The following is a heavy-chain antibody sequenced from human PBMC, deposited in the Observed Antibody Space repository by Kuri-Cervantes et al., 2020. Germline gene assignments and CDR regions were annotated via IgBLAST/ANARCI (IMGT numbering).Heavy chain of an antibody. CDR1: GFTFSDYY. Sequence: GGSLRLSCAASGFTFSDYYMSWIRQAPGKGLEWVSYISSSGSTIYYADSVKGRFTISRDNAKNSLYLQMNSLRAEDTAVYYCARVARGTDYGDYVGAFDIWGQGTMVTVSS. CDR3: ARVARGTDYGDYVGAFDI. CDR2: ISSSGSTI. J-gene: IGHJ3*02. V-gene: IGHV3-11*04. D-gene: IGHD4-17*01.